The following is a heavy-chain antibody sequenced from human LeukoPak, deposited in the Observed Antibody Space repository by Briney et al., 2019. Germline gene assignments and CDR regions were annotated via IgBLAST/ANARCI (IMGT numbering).Heavy chain of an antibody. J-gene: IGHJ4*02. CDR2: INPKSGGR. D-gene: IGHD2-2*01. CDR1: GYTFTGYY. V-gene: IGHV1-2*02. CDR3: ATGERLVPAAMWFDY. Sequence: ASVKVSCKASGYTFTGYYIHWVRQAPGQGLEWMGWINPKSGGRSYAQRFQGRVTMTRDTSISTAYMELSRLRHDDTAVYYCATGERLVPAAMWFDYWGQGTLVTVSS.